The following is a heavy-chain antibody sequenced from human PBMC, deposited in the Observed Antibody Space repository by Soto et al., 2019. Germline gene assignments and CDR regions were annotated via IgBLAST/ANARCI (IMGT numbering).Heavy chain of an antibody. V-gene: IGHV4-31*03. J-gene: IGHJ4*02. CDR2: IYYSGVT. D-gene: IGHD3-10*01. Sequence: PSETLSLTCTVSGDSISSGGYYWSWIRQHPGKGLEWIGGIYYSGVTYYNPSLKSRVTISVDTSKNQFSLKLSSVTAADTAVYYCASRKSSPYFDYWGQGTLVTVSS. CDR3: ASRKSSPYFDY. CDR1: GDSISSGGYY.